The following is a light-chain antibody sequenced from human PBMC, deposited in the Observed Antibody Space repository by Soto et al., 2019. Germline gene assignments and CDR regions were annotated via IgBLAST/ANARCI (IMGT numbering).Light chain of an antibody. J-gene: IGKJ4*01. CDR1: QSVSSSY. CDR2: GAS. Sequence: DIVLTQSPGTLSLAPGERATLSCRASQSVSSSYLARYQQKPGQAPRLLIYGASIRATGIPDRFSGSGSGTDFTLTSSRLEPADFAVYYCQQHGSSPLTFGGGTKVEIK. V-gene: IGKV3-20*01. CDR3: QQHGSSPLT.